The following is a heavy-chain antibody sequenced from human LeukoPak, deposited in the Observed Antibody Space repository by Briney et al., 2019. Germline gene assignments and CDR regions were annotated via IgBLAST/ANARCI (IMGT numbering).Heavy chain of an antibody. J-gene: IGHJ4*02. V-gene: IGHV3-64*01. CDR1: GFTFSSYD. Sequence: GGSLRLSCAASGFTFSSYDMHWVRQAPGKGLEYVSGIRSNGGTTYYASSVKGRFTISRDNSKNTLYLQMGSLRAEDMAVYYCARGFDGDYGDYWGQGTLVTVSS. CDR3: ARGFDGDYGDY. D-gene: IGHD4-17*01. CDR2: IRSNGGTT.